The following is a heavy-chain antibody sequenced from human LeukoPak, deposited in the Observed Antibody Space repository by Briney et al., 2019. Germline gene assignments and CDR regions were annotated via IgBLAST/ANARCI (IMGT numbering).Heavy chain of an antibody. CDR3: ARGLGYCSSTSCYIAYYYYYYGMDV. V-gene: IGHV1-46*01. D-gene: IGHD2-2*02. J-gene: IGHJ6*02. CDR2: INPSGGST. Sequence: ASVKVSCKASGYTFTSYYMHWMRQAPGQGLEWMGIINPSGGSTSYAQKFQGRVTMTRNTSISTAYMELSSLRSEDTAVYYCARGLGYCSSTSCYIAYYYYYYGMDVWGQGTTVTVSS. CDR1: GYTFTSYY.